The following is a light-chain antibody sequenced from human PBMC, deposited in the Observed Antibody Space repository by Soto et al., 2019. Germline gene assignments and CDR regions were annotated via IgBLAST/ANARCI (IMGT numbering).Light chain of an antibody. CDR1: SSDVGDYDF. J-gene: IGLJ2*01. CDR3: CSHPFTNTHVV. Sequence: QSALTQPASVSGSPGQSITISCTGTSSDVGDYDFVSWYQHYPGKAPKLIIYDVYNLPSGVSLRFSGSKSGNTASLTIFGLQAEDDADYYCCSHPFTNTHVVFGAGTKVTVL. CDR2: DVY. V-gene: IGLV2-14*03.